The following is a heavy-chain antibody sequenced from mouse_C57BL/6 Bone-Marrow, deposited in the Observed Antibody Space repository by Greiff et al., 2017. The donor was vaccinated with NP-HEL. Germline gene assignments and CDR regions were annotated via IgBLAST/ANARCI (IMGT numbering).Heavy chain of an antibody. CDR1: GYTFTSYW. D-gene: IGHD1-1*01. CDR3: ARPYYYGSSLDY. V-gene: IGHV1-61*01. CDR2: IYPSDSET. Sequence: QVQLQQPGAELVRPGSSVKLSCKASGYTFTSYWMDWVKQRPGQGLEWIGNIYPSDSETHYNQKFKDKATLTVDKSSSTAYMQLSSLTSEDSAVYYCARPYYYGSSLDYWGQGTTLTVSS. J-gene: IGHJ2*01.